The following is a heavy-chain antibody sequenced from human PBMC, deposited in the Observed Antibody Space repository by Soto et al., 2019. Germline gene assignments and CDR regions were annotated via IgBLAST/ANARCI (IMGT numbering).Heavy chain of an antibody. J-gene: IGHJ4*02. V-gene: IGHV3-23*01. Sequence: EVQLLESGGGFVQPGESLRLSCVASGFPFSLSAMSWVRQAPGRGLEWVSSISGGGGSTEYTDSVKGRFTISRDNSKDTVHLQTNSLRAEDTAVYYCAKGPEYDILTGCDYWGQGALVTVSS. D-gene: IGHD3-9*01. CDR3: AKGPEYDILTGCDY. CDR1: GFPFSLSA. CDR2: ISGGGGST.